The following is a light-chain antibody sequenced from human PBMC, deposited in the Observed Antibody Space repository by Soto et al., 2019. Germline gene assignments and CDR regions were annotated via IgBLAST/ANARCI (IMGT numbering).Light chain of an antibody. CDR3: DSYTSSRAYV. Sequence: QSALTQPASVSGSPGQSITISCTGTITDIGAYNYVSWYQQHPGKAPKLLIYGVSSRPSGVSNRFSGSKSGNTASLTISGLQAEDEADYYCDSYTSSRAYVFGIGTKVTVL. CDR1: ITDIGAYNY. CDR2: GVS. V-gene: IGLV2-14*01. J-gene: IGLJ1*01.